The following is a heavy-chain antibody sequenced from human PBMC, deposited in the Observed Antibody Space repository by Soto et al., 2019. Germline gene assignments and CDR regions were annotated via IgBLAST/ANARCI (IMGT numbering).Heavy chain of an antibody. J-gene: IGHJ3*02. CDR1: GFTFSSYG. D-gene: IGHD5-12*01. CDR3: ARDPGVLATCFDI. Sequence: PGGSLRLSCAASGFTFSSYGMKWVRQAPGKGLEWVAAIWYDGSKKYYADSVKGRFTISKDNSRNTLYLQMNSLRAEDMALYYCARDPGVLATCFDIWAQGTMVPVSS. CDR2: IWYDGSKK. V-gene: IGHV3-33*01.